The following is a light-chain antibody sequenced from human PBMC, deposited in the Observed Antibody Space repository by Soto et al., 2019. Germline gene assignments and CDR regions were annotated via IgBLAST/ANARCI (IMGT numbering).Light chain of an antibody. J-gene: IGKJ1*01. CDR1: QSVFSS. CDR2: GAA. CDR3: QQYHNWPA. Sequence: EIVMTRSPATLSVSPLEIATLSCRASQSVFSSLAWYQQKPGQAPRLLIYGAATRATGIPARFSGSGSGTEFTLTISSLQSEDFAVYFCQQYHNWPAFGQGTKVDIK. V-gene: IGKV3-15*01.